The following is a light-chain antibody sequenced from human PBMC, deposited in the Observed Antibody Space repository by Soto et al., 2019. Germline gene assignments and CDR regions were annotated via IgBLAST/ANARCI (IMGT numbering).Light chain of an antibody. J-gene: IGLJ1*01. CDR3: DSYTRGSADV. CDR1: SSEVGGYNY. CDR2: DVS. V-gene: IGLV2-14*01. Sequence: QSALTQPASVSGYPGQSITISCTGTSSEVGGYNYVSWYQPHPGKAPKLMIYDVSYRPSGVSDRFSGAKSGNTASMTISGLRSEDGADYYCDSYTRGSADVFGTGTKLTVL.